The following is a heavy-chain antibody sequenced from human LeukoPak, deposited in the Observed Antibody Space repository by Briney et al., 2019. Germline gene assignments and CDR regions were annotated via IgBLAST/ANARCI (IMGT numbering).Heavy chain of an antibody. D-gene: IGHD2-2*01. J-gene: IGHJ4*02. V-gene: IGHV5-51*01. CDR2: IYAGDSDT. Sequence: GESLKISCKGSGYSFNTYWIGWVRQMPGKGLEWMGIIYAGDSDTRYSPSFRGQVTMSVGKSINTAYLQWSSLRASDTAMYFCARRQGCSNTACPPDYWGQGTLVTVSS. CDR3: ARRQGCSNTACPPDY. CDR1: GYSFNTYW.